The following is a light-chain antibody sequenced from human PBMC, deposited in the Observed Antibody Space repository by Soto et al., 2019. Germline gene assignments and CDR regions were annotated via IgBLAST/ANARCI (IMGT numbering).Light chain of an antibody. Sequence: IVLTQSPATLSIFPGRIGNLSSRGFQSVSSYLAWYQQKPGQAPRLLIYDASNRATGIPARFSGSGSGTDFTLTISSLEPEDFAVYYCQQRSNWPPEITFGQGTRLEIK. J-gene: IGKJ5*01. V-gene: IGKV3-11*01. CDR2: DAS. CDR3: QQRSNWPPEIT. CDR1: QSVSSY.